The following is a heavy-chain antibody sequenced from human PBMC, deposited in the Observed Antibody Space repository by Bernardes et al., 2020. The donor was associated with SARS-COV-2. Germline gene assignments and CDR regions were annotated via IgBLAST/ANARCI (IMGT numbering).Heavy chain of an antibody. J-gene: IGHJ4*02. Sequence: SETLSLTCTVSGGSISAYYWSWFRQPPGKGLEWIGYLYYTGSTNYNPSLHSRVTISVDTSKNQFSLKLSSVTAADTAVYYCARGFDYWGQGILVTVSS. CDR3: ARGFDY. CDR1: GGSISAYY. V-gene: IGHV4-59*01. CDR2: LYYTGST.